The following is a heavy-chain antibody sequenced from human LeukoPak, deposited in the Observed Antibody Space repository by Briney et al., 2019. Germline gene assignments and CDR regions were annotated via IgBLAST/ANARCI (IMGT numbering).Heavy chain of an antibody. CDR2: ISYDGSEK. D-gene: IGHD2-15*01. CDR1: GFTFSSYG. Sequence: PGRSLRLSCAASGFTFSSYGMHWVRQAPGKGLEWVAVISYDGSEKYYADSVKGRFTISRDNSKNTLYLQMNSLRAEDTAVYYCGMGWYCSGGSCREKVGYWGQGTLVTVSS. CDR3: GMGWYCSGGSCREKVGY. J-gene: IGHJ4*02. V-gene: IGHV3-30*03.